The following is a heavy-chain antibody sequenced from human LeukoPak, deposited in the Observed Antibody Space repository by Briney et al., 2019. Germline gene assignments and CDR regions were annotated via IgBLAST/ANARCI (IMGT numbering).Heavy chain of an antibody. CDR2: IYPGDSDT. Sequence: GESLKISCKGSTYSFTTFWIGWVRQMPGKGLEWMGAIYPGDSDTRYSPSFQGQVIISADKSINAAYLQWSSLEASDTAMYYCATALFSTTWYAGYDSWGQGTLVTVSS. D-gene: IGHD6-13*01. V-gene: IGHV5-51*01. J-gene: IGHJ4*02. CDR3: ATALFSTTWYAGYDS. CDR1: TYSFTTFW.